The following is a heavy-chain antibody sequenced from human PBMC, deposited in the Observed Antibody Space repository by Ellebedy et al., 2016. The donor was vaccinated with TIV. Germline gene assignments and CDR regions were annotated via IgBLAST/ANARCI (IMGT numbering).Heavy chain of an antibody. CDR2: INPSSGST. CDR1: GYTFTSYY. V-gene: IGHV1-46*03. CDR3: AMLRRADAFDI. Sequence: AASVKVSCKASGYTFTSYYMHWVRQAPGQGLEWMGIINPSSGSTTYAQKLQGRLTMTRDTSASTAYMELSSLRSEDTAVYYCAMLRRADAFDIWGQGTMVTVSS. J-gene: IGHJ3*02.